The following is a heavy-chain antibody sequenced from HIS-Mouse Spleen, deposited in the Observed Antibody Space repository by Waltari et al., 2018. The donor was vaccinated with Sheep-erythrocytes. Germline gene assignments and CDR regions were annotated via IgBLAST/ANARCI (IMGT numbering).Heavy chain of an antibody. V-gene: IGHV3-53*01. CDR1: GFTVSSNY. CDR2: IYSGGST. J-gene: IGHJ6*02. D-gene: IGHD1-26*01. Sequence: EVQLVESGGGLIQPGGSLRLSCAASGFTVSSNYMSWVRQAPGKGLGWVSFIYSGGSTYYAASGKGRFTISRDNSKNTLYLQMNSLRAEDTAVYYCASDPSGSYYYYGMDVWGQGTTVTVSS. CDR3: ASDPSGSYYYYGMDV.